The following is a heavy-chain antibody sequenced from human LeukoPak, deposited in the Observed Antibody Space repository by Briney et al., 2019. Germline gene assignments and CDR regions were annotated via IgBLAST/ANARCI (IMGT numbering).Heavy chain of an antibody. Sequence: GGSLRLSCAASGFTFSSYSMNWVRQAPGEGLEWGSYISSSSSTIYYADSVKGRFTISRDNAKNSLYLQMNSLRAEDTAVYYCAKDLPLHDYVWGIFDYWGQGTLVTVSS. J-gene: IGHJ4*02. D-gene: IGHD3-16*01. CDR3: AKDLPLHDYVWGIFDY. CDR1: GFTFSSYS. CDR2: ISSSSSTI. V-gene: IGHV3-48*04.